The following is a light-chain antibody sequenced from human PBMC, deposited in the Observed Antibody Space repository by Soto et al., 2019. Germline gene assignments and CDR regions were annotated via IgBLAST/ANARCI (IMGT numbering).Light chain of an antibody. Sequence: DIGMMQSPSTLPASVGDRVTVTCRASQSITTWLAWYQQKPGKAPKLLIYKATNVQTGVPSRFSGSGSGTEFSLTISSLQPEDFAIYYCQQYNDYQYTFGQGTRLEIK. J-gene: IGKJ5*01. CDR2: KAT. CDR3: QQYNDYQYT. V-gene: IGKV1-5*03. CDR1: QSITTW.